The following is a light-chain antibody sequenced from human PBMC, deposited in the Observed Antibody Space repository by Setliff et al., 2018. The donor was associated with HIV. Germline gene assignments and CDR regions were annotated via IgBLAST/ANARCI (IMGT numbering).Light chain of an antibody. CDR1: SSDVGGYNY. CDR3: SSYRDTNTWV. CDR2: EVN. J-gene: IGLJ3*02. V-gene: IGLV2-14*01. Sequence: QSALTQPASVSGSPGQSITISCTGTSSDVGGYNYVSWYQHHPGKAPKLLIYEVNYRPSGVSNRFSGSKSGNTASLIISGLQAEDEADYYCSSYRDTNTWVFGGGTKVTV.